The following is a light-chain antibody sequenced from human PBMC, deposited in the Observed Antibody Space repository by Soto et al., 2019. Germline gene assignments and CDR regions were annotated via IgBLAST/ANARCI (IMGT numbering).Light chain of an antibody. J-gene: IGLJ1*01. CDR1: SSDVGDYNY. CDR2: EVS. Sequence: QSVLTQPASVSGSPGQSITISCTGTSSDVGDYNYVSWYQQHPGKAPKLIISEVSNRPSGVSNRFSGSKSGNTASLTISGLQAGDEADYYCCSYTSTSTRVFXTGTKVTVL. CDR3: CSYTSTSTRV. V-gene: IGLV2-14*01.